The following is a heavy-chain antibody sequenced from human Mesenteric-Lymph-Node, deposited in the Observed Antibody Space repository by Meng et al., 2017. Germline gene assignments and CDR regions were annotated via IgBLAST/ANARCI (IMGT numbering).Heavy chain of an antibody. D-gene: IGHD6-6*01. J-gene: IGHJ6*02. Sequence: GESLKISCAASGFTFSDYYMTWIRQAPGKGLEWVSYISGGSTYYADSVKGRFTISRDNSKNTLYLQMNSLRTEDTAVYYCARDFGGYSSSSGHYNAMDVWGQGTTVTVSS. CDR2: ISGGST. V-gene: IGHV3-53*01. CDR3: ARDFGGYSSSSGHYNAMDV. CDR1: GFTFSDYY.